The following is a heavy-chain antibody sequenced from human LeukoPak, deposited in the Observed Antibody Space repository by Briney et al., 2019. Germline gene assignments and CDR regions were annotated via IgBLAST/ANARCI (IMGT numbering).Heavy chain of an antibody. CDR2: INPNSGGT. CDR3: ARELGYSPRGY. CDR1: GYTFTGDY. J-gene: IGHJ4*02. Sequence: ASVKVSSKASGYTFTGDYMHWVRQAPGQGLVWMGWINPNSGGTNYSQKFQGRGTMTRGTSISTAYIELSRLRSDDTAVYYCARELGYSPRGYWGQGTLVTDSS. D-gene: IGHD5-18*01. V-gene: IGHV1-2*02.